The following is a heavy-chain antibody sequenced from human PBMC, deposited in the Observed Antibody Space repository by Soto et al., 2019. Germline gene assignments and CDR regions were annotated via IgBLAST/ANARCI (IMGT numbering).Heavy chain of an antibody. Sequence: PSETLSLTCTVSGGSISSYYWSWIRQPPGKGLEWIGYIYYSGSTNYNPSLKSRVTISVDTSKNQFSLKLSSVTAADTAVYYCARDLGSYDYIWGSYRSYMDVWGKGTTVTVS. CDR3: ARDLGSYDYIWGSYRSYMDV. D-gene: IGHD3-16*02. V-gene: IGHV4-59*01. CDR2: IYYSGST. CDR1: GGSISSYY. J-gene: IGHJ6*03.